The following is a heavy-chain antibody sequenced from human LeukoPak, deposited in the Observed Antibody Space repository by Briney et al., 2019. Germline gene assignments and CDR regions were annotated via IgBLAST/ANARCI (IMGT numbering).Heavy chain of an antibody. CDR3: AKDLHYGSADY. Sequence: GGSLRLSCAASGFTLSSYGMSWVRQAPGKGLEWVSAISTTGGSTYYADSVKSRFNISRDNSKNTLYLQMNSLRAEDRAMYYCAKDLHYGSADYWGQGTLVTVSS. CDR2: ISTTGGST. D-gene: IGHD3-10*01. CDR1: GFTLSSYG. V-gene: IGHV3-23*01. J-gene: IGHJ4*02.